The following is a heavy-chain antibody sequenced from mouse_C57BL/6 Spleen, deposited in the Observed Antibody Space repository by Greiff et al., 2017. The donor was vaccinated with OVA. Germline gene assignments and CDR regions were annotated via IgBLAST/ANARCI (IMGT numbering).Heavy chain of an antibody. Sequence: QVQLQQPGAELVKPGASVKLSCKASGYTFTSYWMHWVKQRPGRGLEWIGRSDPNSGGTKYNEKFKSKATLTVDKPSSTAYMQLSSLTSEDSAVYYCARDTTVVARYFDVWGTGTTVTVSS. V-gene: IGHV1-72*01. CDR1: GYTFTSYW. CDR3: ARDTTVVARYFDV. D-gene: IGHD1-1*01. J-gene: IGHJ1*03. CDR2: SDPNSGGT.